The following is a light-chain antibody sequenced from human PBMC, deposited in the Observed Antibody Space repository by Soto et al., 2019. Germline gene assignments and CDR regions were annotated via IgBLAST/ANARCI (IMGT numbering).Light chain of an antibody. CDR3: QQYGSSGT. Sequence: EIVLTHSPATLSVSPWEIATLSCRASQSVSSSYLGWYQQKPGQAPRLLIYGASNRATGIPDRFSGSGSGTDFTLTISRLEPEDFAVYYCQQYGSSGTFGQGTKVDIK. CDR2: GAS. CDR1: QSVSSSY. J-gene: IGKJ1*01. V-gene: IGKV3-20*01.